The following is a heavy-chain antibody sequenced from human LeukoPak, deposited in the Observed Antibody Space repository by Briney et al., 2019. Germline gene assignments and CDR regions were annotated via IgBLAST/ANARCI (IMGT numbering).Heavy chain of an antibody. Sequence: GESLKISCKGYGYSFTNYWIGWVRQLPGKGLEWMGIIYPGDSAVSNSLSFQGQVTISADKSISTAYLQWHSLTASDSAMYYCARDGSGYSSVEYYFDYWGQGTLVTVSS. V-gene: IGHV5-51*01. CDR1: GYSFTNYW. CDR3: ARDGSGYSSVEYYFDY. CDR2: IYPGDSAV. D-gene: IGHD5-12*01. J-gene: IGHJ4*02.